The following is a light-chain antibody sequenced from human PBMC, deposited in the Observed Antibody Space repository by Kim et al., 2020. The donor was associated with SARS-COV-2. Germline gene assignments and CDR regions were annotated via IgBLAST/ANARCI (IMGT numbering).Light chain of an antibody. V-gene: IGLV3-1*01. Sequence: SSELTQPPSVSVSPGQTASITCSGDKLGDKYACWYQQKPGQSPVLVIYQDSKRPSGIPERFSGSNSGNTATLTISGTQAMDEADYYCQAWDSSTYVFGTGTQVTVL. J-gene: IGLJ1*01. CDR3: QAWDSSTYV. CDR1: KLGDKY. CDR2: QDS.